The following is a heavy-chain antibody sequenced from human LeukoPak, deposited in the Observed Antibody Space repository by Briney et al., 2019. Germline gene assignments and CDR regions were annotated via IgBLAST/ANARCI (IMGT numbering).Heavy chain of an antibody. J-gene: IGHJ4*02. CDR1: GGSISRSNW. D-gene: IGHD3-3*01. Sequence: PSGTLSLTCAVSGGSISRSNWWSWVRQPPGKGLEWIGEIYHSGSTNYNPSLKSRVTISVDTSKNQFSLRLSSVTAADTAVYYCARGRSGYHRSCFDYWGQGTLVTVSS. CDR3: ARGRSGYHRSCFDY. CDR2: IYHSGST. V-gene: IGHV4-4*02.